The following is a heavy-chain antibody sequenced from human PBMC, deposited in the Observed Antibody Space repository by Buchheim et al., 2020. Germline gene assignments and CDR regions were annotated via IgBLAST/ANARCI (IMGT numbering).Heavy chain of an antibody. CDR1: GFTFSGHH. CDR2: ISSGGGTI. J-gene: IGHJ4*02. V-gene: IGHV3-48*01. D-gene: IGHD1-26*01. Sequence: EVQLVESGGGLVQPGGSLRLSCAASGFTFSGHHMNWVRQAPGKGLQWVSYISSGGGTIYYADSVKGRFTISRDNALNSLYLQMNSLRADDTAVYYCARGDLSKSDYWGQGTL. CDR3: ARGDLSKSDY.